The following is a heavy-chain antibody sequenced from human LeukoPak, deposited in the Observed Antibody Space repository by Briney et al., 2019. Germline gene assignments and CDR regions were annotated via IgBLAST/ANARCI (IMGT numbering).Heavy chain of an antibody. CDR3: ARETPYGSGSYPFDY. D-gene: IGHD3-10*01. J-gene: IGHJ4*02. CDR1: GGSFSGYY. CDR2: INHSGST. V-gene: IGHV4-34*01. Sequence: PSETLSLTCVVNGGSFSGYYWSWIRQPPGKGLEWIGEINHSGSTNYHPSLKSRVTISVDTSKNQFSLKLSSVTAADTAVYYCARETPYGSGSYPFDYWGQGILVTVSS.